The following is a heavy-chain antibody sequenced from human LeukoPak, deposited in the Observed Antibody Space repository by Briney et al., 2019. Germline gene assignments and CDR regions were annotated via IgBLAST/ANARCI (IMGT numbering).Heavy chain of an antibody. CDR2: IYYSGST. V-gene: IGHV4-30-4*08. J-gene: IGHJ3*02. CDR3: ARQRLSDALDI. Sequence: PSETLSLTCTVSGGSISSGQYYWSWIRQPPGKGLKWIGYIYYSGSTYYNPALKSRVTISVDTSKNQFSLKLSSVTAADTAVYYGARQRLSDALDIWGQGTMVTVSS. CDR1: GGSISSGQYY.